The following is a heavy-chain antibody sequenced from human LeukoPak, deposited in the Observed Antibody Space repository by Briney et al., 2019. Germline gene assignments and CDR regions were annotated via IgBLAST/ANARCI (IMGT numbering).Heavy chain of an antibody. Sequence: SETLSLTCAVYGGSFSGYYWGWIRQPPGKGLEWIGNVYHGGSSYYNPSLKSRVTISLDTSKNQFSLNLYSVTAADTAVYYCARRVGTSDCFDYWGQGTLVTVSS. D-gene: IGHD2-21*02. CDR1: GGSFSGYY. CDR3: ARRVGTSDCFDY. V-gene: IGHV4-34*01. CDR2: VYHGGSS. J-gene: IGHJ4*02.